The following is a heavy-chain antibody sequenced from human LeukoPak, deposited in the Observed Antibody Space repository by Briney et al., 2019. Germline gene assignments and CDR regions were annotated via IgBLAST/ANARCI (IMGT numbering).Heavy chain of an antibody. J-gene: IGHJ4*02. D-gene: IGHD6-13*01. CDR1: GYTLTELS. CDR2: FDPEDGET. V-gene: IGHV1-24*01. Sequence: ASVKVSCKVSGYTLTELSMHWVRQAPGKGLEWMGGFDPEDGETIYAQKFQGRVTMTEDTSTDTAYMELSSLRSEDTAVYYCATGAGQQPGDSVSLDYWGQGTLVTVSS. CDR3: ATGAGQQPGDSVSLDY.